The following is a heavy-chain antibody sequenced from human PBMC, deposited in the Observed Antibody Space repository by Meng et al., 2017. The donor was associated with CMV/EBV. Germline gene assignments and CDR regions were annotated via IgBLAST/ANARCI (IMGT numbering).Heavy chain of an antibody. CDR1: GGSISSSSYY. CDR2: IYYSGST. J-gene: IGHJ3*02. Sequence: SETLSLTCTVSGGSISSSSYYWGWIRQPPGKGLEWSGSIYYSGSTYYNPSLKSRVTISVDTSKNQFSLKLSSVTASDTAVYYCARVGVPAAKDAFDIWGQGTMVTVSS. CDR3: ARVGVPAAKDAFDI. D-gene: IGHD2-2*01. V-gene: IGHV4-39*07.